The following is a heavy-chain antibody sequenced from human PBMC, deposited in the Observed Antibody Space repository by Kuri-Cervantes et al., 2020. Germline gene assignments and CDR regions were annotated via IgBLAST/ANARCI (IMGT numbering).Heavy chain of an antibody. CDR1: GYTFTSYG. CDR3: ARDWNQLWFGELLTTSYYYYGMDV. D-gene: IGHD3-10*01. J-gene: IGHJ6*02. Sequence: ASVKVSCKASGYTFTSYGISWVRQAPGQGLEWMGWISAYNGNTNYAQKLQGRVTMTTDTSTRTAYMELRSLRSDDTAVYYCARDWNQLWFGELLTTSYYYYGMDVWGQGTTVTDSS. CDR2: ISAYNGNT. V-gene: IGHV1-18*01.